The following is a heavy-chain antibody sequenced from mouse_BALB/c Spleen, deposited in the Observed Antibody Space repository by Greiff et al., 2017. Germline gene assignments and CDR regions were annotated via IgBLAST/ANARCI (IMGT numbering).Heavy chain of an antibody. J-gene: IGHJ4*01. V-gene: IGHV1-82*01. CDR2: IYPGDGDT. Sequence: QVQLKESGPELVKPGASVKISCKASGYAFSSSWMNWVKQRPGQGLEWIGRIYPGDGDTNYNGKFKGKATLTADKSSSTAYMQLSSLTSVDSAVYYCARSGYGYYYAMDYWGQGTSVTVSS. CDR3: ARSGYGYYYAMDY. D-gene: IGHD1-1*01. CDR1: GYAFSSSW.